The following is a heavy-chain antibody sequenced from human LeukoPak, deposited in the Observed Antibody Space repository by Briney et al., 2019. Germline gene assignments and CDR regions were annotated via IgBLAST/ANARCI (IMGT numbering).Heavy chain of an antibody. D-gene: IGHD2-2*01. V-gene: IGHV1-69*05. J-gene: IGHJ5*02. Sequence: SVRVSCKASGGTFSSYAISWVRQAPGQGLEWMGGIIPIFGTANYAQKFQGRVTITTDESTSTAYMELSSLRSEDTAVYYCARGGESYCSSTSCWWFDPWGQGTLVTVSS. CDR2: IIPIFGTA. CDR1: GGTFSSYA. CDR3: ARGGESYCSSTSCWWFDP.